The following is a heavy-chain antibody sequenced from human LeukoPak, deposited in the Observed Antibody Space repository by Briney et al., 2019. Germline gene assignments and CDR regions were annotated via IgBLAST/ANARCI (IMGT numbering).Heavy chain of an antibody. J-gene: IGHJ4*02. CDR3: ARVKNSVGFHDY. V-gene: IGHV4-59*01. CDR2: IYYSGST. Sequence: PSETLSLTCTVSGGSISSYYWSWIRQPPGKGLEWIGYIYYSGSTNYNPSLKSRVTISVDTSKNQFSLKLSSVTAADTAVYYCARVKNSVGFHDYWGQGTLVTVSS. D-gene: IGHD4-23*01. CDR1: GGSISSYY.